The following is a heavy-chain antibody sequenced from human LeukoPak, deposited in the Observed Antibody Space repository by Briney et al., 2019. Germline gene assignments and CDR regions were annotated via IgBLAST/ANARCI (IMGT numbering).Heavy chain of an antibody. D-gene: IGHD3-22*01. CDR3: ARAMYYYDSSGEYYFDY. Sequence: GASVKVSCKASGYTFTGYYMHWVRQAPGQGLEWMGWINPNSGGTNYAQKFQGRATMTRDTSISTAYMELSRLRSDDTAVYYCARAMYYYDSSGEYYFDYWGQGTLVTVSS. CDR2: INPNSGGT. J-gene: IGHJ4*02. V-gene: IGHV1-2*02. CDR1: GYTFTGYY.